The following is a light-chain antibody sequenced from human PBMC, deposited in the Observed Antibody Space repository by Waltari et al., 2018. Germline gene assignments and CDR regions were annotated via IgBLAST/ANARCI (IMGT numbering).Light chain of an antibody. Sequence: SYELTQPPSVSVSPGQTAIITCSGNKLGDKYACWYQQKPGQSPGLVIYEEKKRPSGIRERFPGSNSGNTATLTISETQAMDEADYYCQAWDSPTYVVFGGGTKLTVL. CDR2: EEK. V-gene: IGLV3-1*01. CDR3: QAWDSPTYVV. J-gene: IGLJ2*01. CDR1: KLGDKY.